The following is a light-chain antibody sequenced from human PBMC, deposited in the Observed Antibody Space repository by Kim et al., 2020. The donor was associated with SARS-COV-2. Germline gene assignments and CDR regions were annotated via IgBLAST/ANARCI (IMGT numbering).Light chain of an antibody. J-gene: IGLJ2*01. CDR1: SNDVGGYNR. V-gene: IGLV2-18*02. CDR3: SSFRPSLTLI. CDR2: QVT. Sequence: QSVLTQPPSVSGSPGQSVTISCTGTSNDVGGYNRVSWYHQTPGTAPKLMIYQVTNRPSGVPDRFSGSKSGNTASLTISGLQTEDEGDYYCSSFRPSLTLIFGGGTQLTVL.